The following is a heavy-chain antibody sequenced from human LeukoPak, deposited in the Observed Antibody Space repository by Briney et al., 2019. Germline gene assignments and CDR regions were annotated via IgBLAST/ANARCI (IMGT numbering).Heavy chain of an antibody. CDR2: IDPSDSYT. Sequence: GESLRISCKGSGYRFTSYWITWVRQMPGRGLEWMGKIDPSDSYTNYSPSFQGHVTISADKSISTAYLQWSSLKASDTAMYYCARRDDYSDYRGQGTLVTVSS. CDR1: GYRFTSYW. V-gene: IGHV5-10-1*01. CDR3: ARRDDYSDY. J-gene: IGHJ4*02.